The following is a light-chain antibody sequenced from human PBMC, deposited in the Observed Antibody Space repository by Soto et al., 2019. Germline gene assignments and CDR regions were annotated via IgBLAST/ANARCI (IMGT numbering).Light chain of an antibody. V-gene: IGKV3-20*01. J-gene: IGKJ5*01. CDR2: GAS. Sequence: IVLTHSPGTLSLSPGERATLSCSASQSVSSSYLAWYQQKPGKAPRLLIYGASSRATGIPDRFSGSGSGTDFTLTISRLEPEDFEVYYCQQYGSSPIEDIITFGQGTRLEIK. CDR3: QQYGSSPIEDIIT. CDR1: QSVSSSY.